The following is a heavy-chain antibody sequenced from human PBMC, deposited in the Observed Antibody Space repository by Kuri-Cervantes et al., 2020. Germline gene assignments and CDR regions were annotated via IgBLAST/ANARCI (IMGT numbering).Heavy chain of an antibody. V-gene: IGHV3-30*03. CDR3: ARWGDTAMVREYYFDY. D-gene: IGHD5-18*01. J-gene: IGHJ4*02. Sequence: GESLKISCAASGFTFSSYGMHWVRQAPGKGLEWVAVISYDGSNKYYADSVKGRFTISRDNAKNSLYLQMNSLRAEDTAVYYCARWGDTAMVREYYFDYWGQGTLVTVSS. CDR2: ISYDGSNK. CDR1: GFTFSSYG.